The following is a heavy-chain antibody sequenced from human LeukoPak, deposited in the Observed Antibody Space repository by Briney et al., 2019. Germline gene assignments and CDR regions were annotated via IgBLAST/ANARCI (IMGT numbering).Heavy chain of an antibody. V-gene: IGHV3-64D*06. D-gene: IGHD3-10*01. J-gene: IGHJ4*02. CDR2: ISSNGGST. CDR3: VKGGLLLEFPLFDY. CDR1: RFTSTSYA. Sequence: PVGCLRLSCSPSRFTSTSYAVHWVRQAPGKGLEYVSAISSNGGSTYYADSVKGRFTISRDNTKNTLYLQMSSLRAEAAAVYDCVKGGLLLEFPLFDYWGQGTLVTVSS.